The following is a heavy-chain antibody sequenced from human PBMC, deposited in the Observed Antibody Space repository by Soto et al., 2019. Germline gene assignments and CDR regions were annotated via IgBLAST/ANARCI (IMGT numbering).Heavy chain of an antibody. CDR3: AKDEYCSSTSCPTCFDY. D-gene: IGHD2-2*01. CDR2: ISGSGGST. Sequence: EVQLLESGGCLVQPGGSLRLSCAASGFTFTSYAMSWVRQAPGKGLEWVSAISGSGGSTYYADSVKGRFTISRDNSKNTLYLQMNSLRAEDTAVYYCAKDEYCSSTSCPTCFDYWGQGTLVTVSS. V-gene: IGHV3-23*01. J-gene: IGHJ4*02. CDR1: GFTFTSYA.